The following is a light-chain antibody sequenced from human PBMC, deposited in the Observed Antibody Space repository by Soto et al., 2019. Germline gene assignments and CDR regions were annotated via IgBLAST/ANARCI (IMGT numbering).Light chain of an antibody. CDR2: EVS. V-gene: IGLV2-8*01. CDR3: SSYAGSNNYV. Sequence: QSALTQPPSASGSPGQSVTLSCTGTSSDVGGYNYVSWYQQHPGKAPKLMIYEVSKRPSGVPDRFSGSKSGNTASLTVSGLQAEDEADYYCSSYAGSNNYVFRTGTKVTVL. J-gene: IGLJ1*01. CDR1: SSDVGGYNY.